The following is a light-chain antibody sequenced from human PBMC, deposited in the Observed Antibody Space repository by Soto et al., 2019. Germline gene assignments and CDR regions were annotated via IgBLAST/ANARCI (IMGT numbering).Light chain of an antibody. J-gene: IGKJ1*01. CDR2: GAS. CDR1: QSVSSSY. Sequence: EIVLTQSPGTLSLSPGERATLSCRASQSVSSSYLAWYQQKPGQAPRLLIDGASSRATGIPDRFSGSGSGTDFTLTISRPEPDDFAVYYCQQYGSSPRTFGQGTKVEIK. CDR3: QQYGSSPRT. V-gene: IGKV3-20*01.